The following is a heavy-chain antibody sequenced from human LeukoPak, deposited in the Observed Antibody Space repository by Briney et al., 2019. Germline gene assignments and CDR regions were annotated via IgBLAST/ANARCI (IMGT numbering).Heavy chain of an antibody. Sequence: ASETLSLTCAVSGGSISSGGYSWSWIRQPPGKGLEWIGYIYHSGSTNYNPSLRSRVTISVDTSKNQFSLKLNSVTAADTAVYYCVRDRELTYWSQGTLVTVSS. CDR2: IYHSGST. J-gene: IGHJ4*02. V-gene: IGHV4-30-2*02. CDR1: GGSISSGGYS. CDR3: VRDRELTY. D-gene: IGHD1-26*01.